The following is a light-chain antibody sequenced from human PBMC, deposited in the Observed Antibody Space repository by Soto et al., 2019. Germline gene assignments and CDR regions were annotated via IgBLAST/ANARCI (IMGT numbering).Light chain of an antibody. CDR2: ATS. Sequence: DIVLTQSPGTLSLSTGERGTLSCRASQSIRSGYLAWYQQKPGQAPRLLIYATSSRAAGIPDRFSGSGSGTDFTLTISRLEADDFAVYYCQHYESSPLTFGQGTRLDIK. CDR3: QHYESSPLT. CDR1: QSIRSGY. V-gene: IGKV3-20*01. J-gene: IGKJ5*01.